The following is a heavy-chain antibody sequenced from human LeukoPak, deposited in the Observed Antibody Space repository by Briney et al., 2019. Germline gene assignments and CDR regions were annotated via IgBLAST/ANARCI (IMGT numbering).Heavy chain of an antibody. CDR3: ARGRRYFDCSLPW. Sequence: GASMKVSCKASGYTFTSYAMHWVRQAPGQRLEWMGWINAGNGNTKYSQKFQGRVTITRDTSASTAYMELSSLRSEDTAVYYCARGRRYFDCSLPWWGQGTLVTVSS. CDR2: INAGNGNT. CDR1: GYTFTSYA. D-gene: IGHD3-9*01. V-gene: IGHV1-3*01. J-gene: IGHJ4*02.